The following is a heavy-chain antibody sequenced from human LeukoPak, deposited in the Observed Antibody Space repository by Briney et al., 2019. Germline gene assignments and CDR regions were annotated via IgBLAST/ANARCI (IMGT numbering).Heavy chain of an antibody. CDR1: GFTFSSSW. CDR3: ARDPERGFDY. D-gene: IGHD3-10*01. CDR2: IKDDGRDK. J-gene: IGHJ4*02. V-gene: IGHV3-7*01. Sequence: GGSLRLSCAASGFTFSSSWMTWVRQAPGKGLEWVASIKDDGRDKYYVGSVKGRFTISRDNAKNSAFLQMNSLRAEDTAVYYCARDPERGFDYWGQGALVTVSS.